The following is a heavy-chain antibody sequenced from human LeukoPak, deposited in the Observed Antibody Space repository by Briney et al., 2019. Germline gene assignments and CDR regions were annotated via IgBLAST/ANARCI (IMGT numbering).Heavy chain of an antibody. D-gene: IGHD3-10*01. CDR3: ARGGYYGSGNDFRFDP. CDR1: GGSISSYY. J-gene: IGHJ5*02. V-gene: IGHV4-59*01. CDR2: IYYSGGT. Sequence: SETLSLTCTVSGGSISSYYWSWIRQPPGKGLEWIGYIYYSGGTNYNPSLKSRVTISVDTSKNQFSLKLSSVTAADTAVYYCARGGYYGSGNDFRFDPWGQGTLVTVSS.